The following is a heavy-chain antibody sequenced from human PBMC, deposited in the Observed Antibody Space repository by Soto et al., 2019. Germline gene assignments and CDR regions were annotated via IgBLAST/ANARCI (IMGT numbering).Heavy chain of an antibody. CDR1: GYTFTSYG. Sequence: GASVKVSCKASGYTFTSYGISWVRQAPGQGLEWMGWISAYNGNTNYAQKPQGRVTMTTDTSTSTAYMELRSLRSDDTAVYYCARATYDYGDYWLDYWGQGTLVTVSS. CDR2: ISAYNGNT. D-gene: IGHD4-17*01. CDR3: ARATYDYGDYWLDY. J-gene: IGHJ4*02. V-gene: IGHV1-18*04.